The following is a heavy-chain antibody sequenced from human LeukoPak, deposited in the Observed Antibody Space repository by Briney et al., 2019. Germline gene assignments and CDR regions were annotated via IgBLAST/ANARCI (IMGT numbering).Heavy chain of an antibody. CDR1: GYTFTGYY. CDR3: AREVAGTAFYYFDY. D-gene: IGHD6-19*01. J-gene: IGHJ4*02. V-gene: IGHV1-2*02. Sequence: GASVKVSCKASGYTFTGYYMHWVRQAPGQGLEWMGWINPNSGGTNYAQKFQSRVTMTRDTSISTAYMELSRLRSDDTAVYYCAREVAGTAFYYFDYWGQGTLVTVSS. CDR2: INPNSGGT.